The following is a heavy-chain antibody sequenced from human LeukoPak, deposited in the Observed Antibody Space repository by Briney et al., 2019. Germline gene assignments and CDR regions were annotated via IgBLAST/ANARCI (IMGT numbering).Heavy chain of an antibody. CDR1: GGSISSASYY. V-gene: IGHV4-61*02. D-gene: IGHD1-26*01. CDR2: IYISGST. J-gene: IGHJ4*02. Sequence: TSQTLSLTCTVSGGSISSASYYWSWIRQPAGKGLEWIGRIYISGSTNYNPSLKSRVTISVDTSKNQFSLKLRSVTAADTAVYYCARPSWDVGATGGDYWGQGTLVTVSS. CDR3: ARPSWDVGATGGDY.